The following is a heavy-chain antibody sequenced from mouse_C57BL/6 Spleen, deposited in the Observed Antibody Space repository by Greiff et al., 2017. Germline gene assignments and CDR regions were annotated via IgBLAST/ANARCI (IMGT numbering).Heavy chain of an antibody. D-gene: IGHD1-1*01. CDR1: GYTFTSYW. V-gene: IGHV1-64*01. Sequence: QVQLQQPGAELVKPGASVKLSCKASGYTFTSYWMHWVKQRPGQGLGWIGMIHPNSGSTNYNEKFKSKATLTVDKSSSTAYMQLSSLTSEDSAVYYCAISGSSSWFAYWGQGTLVTVSA. CDR2: IHPNSGST. J-gene: IGHJ3*01. CDR3: AISGSSSWFAY.